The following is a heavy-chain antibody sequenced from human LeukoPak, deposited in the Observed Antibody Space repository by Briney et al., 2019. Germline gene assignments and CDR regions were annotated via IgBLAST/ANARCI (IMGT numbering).Heavy chain of an antibody. D-gene: IGHD5-12*01. Sequence: PSETLSLTCAVYGGSFSGYYWSWIRQPPGKGLEWIGEINHSGSTNYNPSLKSRVTISADTSKDQFSLKLSSVTAADTAVYYCARVVYSGYDFRGAMDVWGKGTTVTVSS. CDR1: GGSFSGYY. CDR2: INHSGST. CDR3: ARVVYSGYDFRGAMDV. V-gene: IGHV4-34*01. J-gene: IGHJ6*03.